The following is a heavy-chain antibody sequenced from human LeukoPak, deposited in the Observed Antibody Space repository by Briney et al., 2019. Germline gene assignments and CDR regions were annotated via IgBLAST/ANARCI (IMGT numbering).Heavy chain of an antibody. CDR2: IWYDGSNK. CDR1: GFTFSSYG. Sequence: PGGSLRLSCAASGFTFSSYGMHWVRQAPGKGLEWVALIWYDGSNKYYTDSVKGRLTISRDNSKNTLYVQVNSLGTEDTAAYYCAKGGYYDSSGSFYFDYWGQGTLVTVSS. J-gene: IGHJ4*02. CDR3: AKGGYYDSSGSFYFDY. D-gene: IGHD3-22*01. V-gene: IGHV3-33*06.